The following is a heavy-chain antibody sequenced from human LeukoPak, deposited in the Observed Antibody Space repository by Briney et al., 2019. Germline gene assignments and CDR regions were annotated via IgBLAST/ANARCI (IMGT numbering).Heavy chain of an antibody. J-gene: IGHJ6*03. CDR3: ARVHSGSYQYYYYYYMDV. D-gene: IGHD1-26*01. CDR1: GFTFSSYS. V-gene: IGHV3-21*01. CDR2: ISGSSSYI. Sequence: GRSLRLSCAASGFTFSSYSMNWVRLAPGKGLEWVSSISGSSSYIYYADSVKGRFTISRDNANNSLYLQMNSLRAEDTAVYYCARVHSGSYQYYYYYYMDVWGKGTTVTVSS.